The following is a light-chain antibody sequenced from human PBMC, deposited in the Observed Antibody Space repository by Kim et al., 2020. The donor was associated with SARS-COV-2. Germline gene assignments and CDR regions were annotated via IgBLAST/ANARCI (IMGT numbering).Light chain of an antibody. CDR2: QDT. J-gene: IGLJ2*01. CDR3: QTWDINTVV. V-gene: IGLV3-1*01. CDR1: KLGDKY. Sequence: SYELTQPPSVSVSPGQTASITCSGDKLGDKYVCWYQQKAGQSPVMVIYQDTKRPSGIPERFSGSNSGNTATLTISGTQAMDEADYYCQTWDINTVVFGGGTQQTVL.